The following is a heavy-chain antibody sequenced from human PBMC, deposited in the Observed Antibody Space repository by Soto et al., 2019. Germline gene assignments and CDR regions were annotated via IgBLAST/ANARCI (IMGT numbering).Heavy chain of an antibody. J-gene: IGHJ4*02. Sequence: SETLSLTCAVSGGSISSSNWWSWVRQPPGKGLEWIGEIYHSGSTNYNPSLKSRVTISVDKSKNQFSLKLSSVTAADTAVYYCARRRRGYSGYDYPTRWGQGTLVTVSS. CDR2: IYHSGST. D-gene: IGHD5-12*01. V-gene: IGHV4-4*02. CDR3: ARRRRGYSGYDYPTR. CDR1: GGSISSSNW.